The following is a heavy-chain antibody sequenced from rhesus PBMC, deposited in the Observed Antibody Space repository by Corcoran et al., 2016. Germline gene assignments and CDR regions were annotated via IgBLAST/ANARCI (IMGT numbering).Heavy chain of an antibody. CDR3: ARLAAAGSIFDY. J-gene: IGHJ4*01. CDR1: GYSISSGYY. V-gene: IGHV4-99*01. CDR2: ISGRRGST. Sequence: QVQLQESGPGLVKPSETLSLTCAVSGYSISSGYYWGWIRQPPGKGLEYIGYISGRRGSTYSNPSLKSRVTISKDTSKTQFSLKLSSVTAADTAVYYCARLAAAGSIFDYWGQGVLVTVSS. D-gene: IGHD6-31*01.